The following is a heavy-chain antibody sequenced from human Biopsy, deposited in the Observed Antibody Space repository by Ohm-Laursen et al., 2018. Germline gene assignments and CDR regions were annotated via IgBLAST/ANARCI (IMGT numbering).Heavy chain of an antibody. Sequence: GTLSLTCTVSGGSISSSTFYWGWIRQPPGKGLEWIGSVDYSGSGHYNPSLESRITISVDTSKNQFSLRLSSATAADTAVYYCARSPPPYYYDNSGYYWVNWGQGTLVTVSS. CDR3: ARSPPPYYYDNSGYYWVN. CDR1: GGSISSSTFY. D-gene: IGHD3-22*01. CDR2: VDYSGSG. J-gene: IGHJ4*02. V-gene: IGHV4-39*01.